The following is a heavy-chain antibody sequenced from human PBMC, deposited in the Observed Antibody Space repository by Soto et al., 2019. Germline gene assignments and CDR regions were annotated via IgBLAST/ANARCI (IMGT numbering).Heavy chain of an antibody. CDR3: ARDSSVVVVAATVYWFDP. D-gene: IGHD2-15*01. Sequence: ASVKVSCKASGFTFTSSAMQWVRQARGQRLEWIGWIVVGSGNTNYAQKFQERVTMTRDISTSTAYMELRSLRSDDTAVYYCARDSSVVVVAATVYWFDPWGQGTLVTVSS. CDR1: GFTFTSSA. J-gene: IGHJ5*02. CDR2: IVVGSGNT. V-gene: IGHV1-58*02.